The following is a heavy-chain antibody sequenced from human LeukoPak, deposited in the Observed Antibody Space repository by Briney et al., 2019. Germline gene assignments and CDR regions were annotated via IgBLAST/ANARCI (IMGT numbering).Heavy chain of an antibody. V-gene: IGHV3-53*01. CDR2: IYSGGST. CDR1: GFTVGSNY. J-gene: IGHJ3*02. Sequence: GGSLRLSCAASGFTVGSNYMSWVRQAPGKGLEWVSVIYSGGSTYYADSVKGRFTISRDNSKNTLYLQMNSLRAEDTAVYYCAKSAWAHAFDIWGQGTMVTVSS. CDR3: AKSAWAHAFDI. D-gene: IGHD7-27*01.